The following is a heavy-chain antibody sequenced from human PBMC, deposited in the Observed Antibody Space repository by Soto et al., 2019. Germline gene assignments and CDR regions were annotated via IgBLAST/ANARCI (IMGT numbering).Heavy chain of an antibody. J-gene: IGHJ4*02. V-gene: IGHV3-30*18. CDR2: ISYDGSNK. CDR3: AKDRSLEWLSTEKTLDY. Sequence: PGGSLRLSCAASGFTFSSYGMHWVRQAPGKGLEWVAFISYDGSNKYYADSVKGRFTISRDNSKYTLYLQVNSLRAEDTAVYYCAKDRSLEWLSTEKTLDYWGQGTLVTVSS. CDR1: GFTFSSYG. D-gene: IGHD3-3*01.